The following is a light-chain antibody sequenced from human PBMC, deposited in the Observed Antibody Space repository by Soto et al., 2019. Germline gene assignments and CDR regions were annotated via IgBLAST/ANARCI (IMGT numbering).Light chain of an antibody. CDR2: YDS. CDR3: QVWDSSSDHPV. V-gene: IGLV3-21*04. J-gene: IGLJ2*01. Sequence: SYELTQSPSVSVAPGKTARITWGGNNVGSKDVHWYQQKPGQAPVLVIYYDSDRPSGIPERFSGSNSGNTATLTISRVEAGDEADYYCQVWDSSSDHPVFGGGTKLTVL. CDR1: NVGSKD.